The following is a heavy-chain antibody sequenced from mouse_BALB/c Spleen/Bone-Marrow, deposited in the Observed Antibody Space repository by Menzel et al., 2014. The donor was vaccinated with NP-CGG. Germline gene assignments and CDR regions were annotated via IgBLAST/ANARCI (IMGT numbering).Heavy chain of an antibody. CDR2: IHPNSGNT. Sequence: QVQLQQPGSVLVTPGASVKLSCKASGYTFTNSWIHWAKQRPGQGLEWIGEIHPNSGNTNFNEKFKFKATLTVDTSSSPAFVDLSSLTAEHSAVYYCARHHSFTYYFDSWGQGTTLTVPP. CDR3: ARHHSFTYYFDS. D-gene: IGHD1-1*01. J-gene: IGHJ2*01. V-gene: IGHV1S130*01. CDR1: GYTFTNSW.